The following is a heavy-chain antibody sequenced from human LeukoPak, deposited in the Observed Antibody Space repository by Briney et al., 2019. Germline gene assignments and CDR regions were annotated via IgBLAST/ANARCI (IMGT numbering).Heavy chain of an antibody. CDR1: GFTFSSYA. CDR2: ISGSGGST. V-gene: IGHV3-23*01. Sequence: GGSLRLSCAASGFTFSSYATSWVRQAPGKGLEWVSAISGSGGSTYYADSVKGRFTISRDNSKNTLYLQMNSLRAEDTAVYYCARGPYSSYTPQTREIDYWGQGTLVTVSS. D-gene: IGHD6-19*01. CDR3: ARGPYSSYTPQTREIDY. J-gene: IGHJ4*02.